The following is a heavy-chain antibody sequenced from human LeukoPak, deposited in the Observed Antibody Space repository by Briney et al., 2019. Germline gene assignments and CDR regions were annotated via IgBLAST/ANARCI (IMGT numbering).Heavy chain of an antibody. CDR2: ISSSSSYI. D-gene: IGHD3-10*01. J-gene: IGHJ4*02. CDR1: GFTFSSYS. Sequence: PGGSLRLSCAASGFTFSSYSMNWVRQAPGKGLEWVSSISSSSSYIYYADSVKGRFTISRDNAKNSLYLQMNSLRAEDTAVYYCARSGPTYGSGSYVHVYWGQGTLAIVSS. V-gene: IGHV3-21*01. CDR3: ARSGPTYGSGSYVHVY.